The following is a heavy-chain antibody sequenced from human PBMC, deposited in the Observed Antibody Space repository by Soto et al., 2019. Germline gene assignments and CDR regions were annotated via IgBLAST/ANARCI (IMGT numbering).Heavy chain of an antibody. V-gene: IGHV1-18*01. CDR2: ISAYNGNT. CDR3: AGDLGSSTSCHFGYFQH. J-gene: IGHJ1*01. D-gene: IGHD2-2*01. Sequence: QVQLVQSGAEVKKPGASVKVSCKASGYTFTSYGISWVRQAPGQGLEWMGWISAYNGNTNYAQKLQGIVTMTTDTSTSTGYRELRRLRSDDTAVYFCAGDLGSSTSCHFGYFQHWGQGTLVSVSS. CDR1: GYTFTSYG.